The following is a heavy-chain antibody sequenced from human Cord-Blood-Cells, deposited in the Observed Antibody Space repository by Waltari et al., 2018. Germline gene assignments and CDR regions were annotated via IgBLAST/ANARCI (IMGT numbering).Heavy chain of an antibody. J-gene: IGHJ6*02. Sequence: QVQLQESGPGLVKPSQTLSLTCTVSGGSISSGDYYWSGIRQPPGKGLEWIGYIYYSGSTYYNPSLKSRVTISVDTSKNQFSLKLSSVTAADTAVYYCARGRIAAAGTSRDDYYYYYGMDVWGQGTTVIVSS. V-gene: IGHV4-30-4*08. D-gene: IGHD6-13*01. CDR3: ARGRIAAAGTSRDDYYYYYGMDV. CDR2: IYYSGST. CDR1: GGSISSGDYY.